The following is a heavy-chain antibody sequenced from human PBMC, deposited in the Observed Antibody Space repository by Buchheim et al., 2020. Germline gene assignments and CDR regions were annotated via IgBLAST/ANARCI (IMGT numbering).Heavy chain of an antibody. CDR3: AKEGGGHYDILTGYYHHDY. CDR1: GFTFSSYG. D-gene: IGHD3-9*01. CDR2: ISYDGSNT. J-gene: IGHJ4*02. V-gene: IGHV3-30*18. Sequence: QVQLVESGGGVVQPGRSLRLSCAASGFTFSSYGMHWVRQAPGKGLEWVSVISYDGSNTYYADSVKGRFTISRDNSKNTLYLQMNSLRAEDTAVYYCAKEGGGHYDILTGYYHHDYWGQGTL.